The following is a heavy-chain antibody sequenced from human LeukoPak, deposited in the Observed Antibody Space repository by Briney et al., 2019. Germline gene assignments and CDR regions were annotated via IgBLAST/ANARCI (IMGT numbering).Heavy chain of an antibody. D-gene: IGHD3-22*01. J-gene: IGHJ4*02. Sequence: GGSLRLSCAASGFTFSSYGMHWVRQAPGKGLEWVAVIWYDGSNKYYADSVKGRFTISRDNSKNTLYLQMNSLRAEDTAVYYCAKDMSAYYYDSSGSDYGGQGTLVTVSS. CDR1: GFTFSSYG. CDR2: IWYDGSNK. CDR3: AKDMSAYYYDSSGSDY. V-gene: IGHV3-33*06.